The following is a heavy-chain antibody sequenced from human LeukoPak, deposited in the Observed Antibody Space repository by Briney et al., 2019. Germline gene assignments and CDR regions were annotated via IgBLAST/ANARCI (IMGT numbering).Heavy chain of an antibody. J-gene: IGHJ4*02. Sequence: WDTLSLTCAVSGGSISISNWWSGARHPPGKGLEWVGEIYDSGSTNYNPTLKSPVTISVDKSKYQFCLKLSSATAADTAVYYGARLVAVGTIDYWGQGTLVTVSS. V-gene: IGHV4-4*02. D-gene: IGHD6-19*01. CDR1: GGSISISNW. CDR2: IYDSGST. CDR3: ARLVAVGTIDY.